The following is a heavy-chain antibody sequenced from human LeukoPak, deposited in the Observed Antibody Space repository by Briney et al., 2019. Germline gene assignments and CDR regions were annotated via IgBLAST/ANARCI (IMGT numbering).Heavy chain of an antibody. CDR2: IKPDGSVK. V-gene: IGHV3-7*01. Sequence: PGGSLRLSCAASGFTFSNYWMSWVRQTPGMGLEWVANIKPDGSVKDYVDSVKGRFTFSRDNAKNSVYLQMSSLRAEDTAMYYCMTNQYWGQGTLVTVSS. D-gene: IGHD1-14*01. CDR1: GFTFSNYW. CDR3: MTNQY. J-gene: IGHJ4*02.